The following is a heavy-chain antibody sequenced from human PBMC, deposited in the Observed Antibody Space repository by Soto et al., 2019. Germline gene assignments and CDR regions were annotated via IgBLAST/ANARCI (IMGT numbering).Heavy chain of an antibody. CDR1: GGSISSGGYY. CDR3: ARWSMVRGVITKYYFHY. CDR2: IYYSGST. J-gene: IGHJ4*02. V-gene: IGHV4-31*03. Sequence: QVQLQESGPGLVKPSQTLSLTCTVSGGSISSGGYYWSWIRQHPGKGLEWIGYIYYSGSTYYNPSLKSRVTISVDTSKNQFSLKLSSVTAADTAVYYCARWSMVRGVITKYYFHYWGQGTLVTVSS. D-gene: IGHD3-10*01.